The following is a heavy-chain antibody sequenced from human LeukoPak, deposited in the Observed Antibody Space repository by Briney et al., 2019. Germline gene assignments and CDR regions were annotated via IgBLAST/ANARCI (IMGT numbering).Heavy chain of an antibody. V-gene: IGHV1-18*01. CDR2: ISAYNGNT. Sequence: ASAKVSCKASGYTFTSYGISWVRQAPGQGLEWMGWISAYNGNTNYAQKLQGRVTMTTDTSTSTAYMELRRLRSDDTAVYYCARGGYKRIAVAVDYWGQGTLVTVSS. CDR3: ARGGYKRIAVAVDY. D-gene: IGHD6-19*01. J-gene: IGHJ4*02. CDR1: GYTFTSYG.